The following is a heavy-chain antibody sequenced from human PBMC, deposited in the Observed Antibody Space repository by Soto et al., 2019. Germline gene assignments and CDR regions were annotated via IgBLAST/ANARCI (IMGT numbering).Heavy chain of an antibody. CDR3: VKDRRIAAAGYFDY. D-gene: IGHD6-13*01. CDR1: GFTFSSYA. J-gene: IGHJ4*02. Sequence: GGSLRLSCSASGFTFSSYAMHWVRQAPGEGLEYVSAISSNGGSTYYADSVKGRFTISRDNSKNTLYLQMSSLRAEDTAVYYCVKDRRIAAAGYFDYWGQGTLVTVSS. V-gene: IGHV3-64D*06. CDR2: ISSNGGST.